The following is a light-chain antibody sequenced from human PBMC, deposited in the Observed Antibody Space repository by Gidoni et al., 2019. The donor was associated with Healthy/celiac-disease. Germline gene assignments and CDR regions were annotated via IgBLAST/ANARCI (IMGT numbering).Light chain of an antibody. CDR1: KLGDKY. J-gene: IGLJ2*01. Sequence: SYELTQPPSVYVSPGKTARITCSGDKLGDKYACWYQQKPGHSPVLVIYQDSKRPSGIPERFSGSNSGNTATLTISGTQAMDEADYYCQAWDSSTVVFGGGTKLTVL. V-gene: IGLV3-1*01. CDR2: QDS. CDR3: QAWDSSTVV.